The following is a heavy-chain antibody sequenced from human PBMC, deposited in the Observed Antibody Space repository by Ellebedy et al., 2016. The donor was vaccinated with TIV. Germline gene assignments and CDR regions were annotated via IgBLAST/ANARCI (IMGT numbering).Heavy chain of an antibody. CDR1: GFTFRSYA. CDR3: ARDEIGSSSYHFDY. V-gene: IGHV3-64D*06. Sequence: PGGSLRLSGSASGFTFRSYAMHCVRQAPGKGLEYVSAISSNGGSTYYADSVKGRFTISRDNSKNTLYLQMSSLRAEDTAVYYCARDEIGSSSYHFDYWGQGTLVTVSS. D-gene: IGHD6-6*01. CDR2: ISSNGGST. J-gene: IGHJ4*02.